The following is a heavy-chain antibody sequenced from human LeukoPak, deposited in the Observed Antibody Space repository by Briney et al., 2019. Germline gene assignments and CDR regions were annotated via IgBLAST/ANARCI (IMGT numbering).Heavy chain of an antibody. Sequence: GGSLRLSCAASGFTFSSYSMSWVRQAPGKGLEWVSLIYSGGAIRYADSVKGRFTISRDSSKNTLFLQMNDLTVEDTARYYCARRPGNWGQGILVTVSS. CDR3: ARRPGN. V-gene: IGHV3-53*01. CDR1: GFTFSSYS. D-gene: IGHD1-14*01. CDR2: IYSGGAI. J-gene: IGHJ4*02.